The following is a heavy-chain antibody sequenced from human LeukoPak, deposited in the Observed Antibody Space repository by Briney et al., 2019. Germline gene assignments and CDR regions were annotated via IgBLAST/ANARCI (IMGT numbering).Heavy chain of an antibody. CDR3: ARSGYYDSSWSFDY. V-gene: IGHV1-18*01. CDR1: GYTFTSYG. Sequence: ASVKVSCKASGYTFTSYGISWVRQAPGQGLEWMRWISAYNGNTNYAQKLEGRVTMTTDTSTSTAYMELRSLRSDDTAVYYCARSGYYDSSWSFDYWGQGTLVTVSS. J-gene: IGHJ4*02. D-gene: IGHD3-22*01. CDR2: ISAYNGNT.